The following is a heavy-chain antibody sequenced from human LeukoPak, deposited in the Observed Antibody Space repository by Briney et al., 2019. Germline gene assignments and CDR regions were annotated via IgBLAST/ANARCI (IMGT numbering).Heavy chain of an antibody. J-gene: IGHJ4*02. CDR1: GFTFSRRW. CDR2: IKQDGSER. V-gene: IGHV3-7*01. D-gene: IGHD5-12*01. Sequence: GGSLRLSCAASGFTFSRRWMSWVRQAPQKGLEWVANIKQDGSERYYVDSVKGRFTISRDNAENSLYLQMDSLRADDTAVYFCARVGSGYDIPHFDYWGQGSLLTVSS. CDR3: ARVGSGYDIPHFDY.